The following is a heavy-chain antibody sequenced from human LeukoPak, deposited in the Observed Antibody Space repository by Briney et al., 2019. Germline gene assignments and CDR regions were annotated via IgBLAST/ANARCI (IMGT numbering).Heavy chain of an antibody. CDR2: MNPNSGNT. V-gene: IGHV1-8*03. J-gene: IGHJ4*02. Sequence: ASVKVSCKASGYTFTSYDINWVRQATGQGLEWMGWMNPNSGNTGCAQKFQGRVTITRNTSISTAYMELSSLRSEDTAVYYCARGDYSSSSFVDYWGQGTLVTVSS. CDR1: GYTFTSYD. CDR3: ARGDYSSSSFVDY. D-gene: IGHD6-6*01.